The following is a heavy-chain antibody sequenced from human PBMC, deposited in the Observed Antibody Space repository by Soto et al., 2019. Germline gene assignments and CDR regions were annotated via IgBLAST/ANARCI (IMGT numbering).Heavy chain of an antibody. CDR3: ARQVAARPFAY. V-gene: IGHV4-59*08. J-gene: IGHJ4*02. CDR1: GGSISSYY. CDR2: IYYSGST. D-gene: IGHD2-15*01. Sequence: PSETLSLTCTVSGGSISSYYWSWIRQPPGKGLEWIGYIYYSGSTNYNPSLKSRVTISVDTSKNQFSLKLSSVTAADTAVYYCARQVAARPFAYRGQGTLVPVSS.